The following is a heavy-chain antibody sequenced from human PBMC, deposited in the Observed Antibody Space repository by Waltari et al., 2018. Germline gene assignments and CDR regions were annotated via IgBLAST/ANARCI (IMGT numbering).Heavy chain of an antibody. CDR2: INAGNGNT. CDR3: ARDRTMVRGGLGY. Sequence: QVQLVHSGAEVKKPGASVKVSCKASGYTFTSYAMHWVRQAPGQRLEWMGWINAGNGNTKYSQKFQGRVTITRDTSASTAYMELSSLRSEDTAVYYCARDRTMVRGGLGYWGQGTLVTVSS. J-gene: IGHJ4*02. CDR1: GYTFTSYA. V-gene: IGHV1-3*01. D-gene: IGHD3-10*01.